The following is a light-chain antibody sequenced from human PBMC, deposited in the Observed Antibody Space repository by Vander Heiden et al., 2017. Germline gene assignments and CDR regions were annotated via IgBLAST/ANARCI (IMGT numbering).Light chain of an antibody. CDR3: QQRSNWPRRA. J-gene: IGKJ1*01. Sequence: IVLTQSPATLSLSPADRATFSCRASQSVSSYLAWYQQKPGQAPRLHIYDASNRATGMPARFSGSGCETDFTLTISSLEPGDFAVYYCQQRSNWPRRAFGQGTKVEIK. V-gene: IGKV3-11*01. CDR2: DAS. CDR1: QSVSSY.